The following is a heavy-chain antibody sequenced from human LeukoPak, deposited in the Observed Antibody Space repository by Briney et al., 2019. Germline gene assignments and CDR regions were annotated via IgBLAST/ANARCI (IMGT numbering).Heavy chain of an antibody. J-gene: IGHJ5*02. V-gene: IGHV3-30*02. CDR3: AKTLSGRVSENWFDP. CDR2: IRYDGSNK. CDR1: KFTFSSYG. D-gene: IGHD5/OR15-5a*01. Sequence: GGSLRLSCAASKFTFSSYGMHWVRQAPGKGLEWVAFIRYDGSNKSYADSVKGRFTISRDNSKNTLYLQMNSLRGEDTALYYCAKTLSGRVSENWFDPWGQGTLVTVSS.